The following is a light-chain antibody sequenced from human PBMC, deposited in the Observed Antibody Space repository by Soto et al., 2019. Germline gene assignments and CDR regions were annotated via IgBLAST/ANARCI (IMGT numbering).Light chain of an antibody. Sequence: DIQMTQSPSSLSASVGDRVTITCRASQNIVSRYLSWYQQRPGRAPNLLISGAFNLQSGVPSRFSGSGSGTDFTLTISSVQPEDFATYFCKQTHRSPLTFGGGTKVDIK. CDR3: KQTHRSPLT. CDR1: QNIVSRY. V-gene: IGKV1-39*01. CDR2: GAF. J-gene: IGKJ4*01.